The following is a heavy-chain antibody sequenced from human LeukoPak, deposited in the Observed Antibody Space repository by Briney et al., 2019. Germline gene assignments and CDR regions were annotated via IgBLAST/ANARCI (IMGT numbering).Heavy chain of an antibody. Sequence: GGSLRLSCAASGFTFSSYSMNWVRQAPGKGLEWVSSISSSSSYIYYADSVKGRFTISRGNAKNSLYLQMNSLRAEDTAVYYCARDQSSGSYHFDYWGQGTLVTVSS. CDR2: ISSSSSYI. CDR1: GFTFSSYS. D-gene: IGHD3-10*01. CDR3: ARDQSSGSYHFDY. V-gene: IGHV3-21*01. J-gene: IGHJ4*02.